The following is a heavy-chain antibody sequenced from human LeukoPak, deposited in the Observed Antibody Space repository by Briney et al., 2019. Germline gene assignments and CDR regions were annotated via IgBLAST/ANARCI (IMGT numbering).Heavy chain of an antibody. Sequence: RGESLKISCEGFGYSFTSYWIGWVRQMPGKGLEWMGIIYPGDSDTRYSPSFQGQVTISADKSISTAYLQWSSLKASDTAVYYCARHGSIAGRRNVFDIWGQGTMVTVSS. CDR3: ARHGSIAGRRNVFDI. V-gene: IGHV5-51*01. CDR1: GYSFTSYW. D-gene: IGHD6-6*01. J-gene: IGHJ3*02. CDR2: IYPGDSDT.